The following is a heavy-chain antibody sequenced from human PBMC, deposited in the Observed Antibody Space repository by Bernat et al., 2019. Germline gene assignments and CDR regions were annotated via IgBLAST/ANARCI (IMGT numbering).Heavy chain of an antibody. CDR2: ISYDGSNK. CDR1: GFTFSSYW. CDR3: AKDFSYSSGSYFAFHI. J-gene: IGHJ3*02. Sequence: VQLVESGGGLVQPGGSLRLSCAASGFTFSSYWMHWVRQAPGKGLEWVAVISYDGSNKYYADSVKGRFTISRDNFKNTLYLQMSSLRAEDTAVYYCAKDFSYSSGSYFAFHIWGQGTMVTVSS. D-gene: IGHD6-19*01. V-gene: IGHV3-30*18.